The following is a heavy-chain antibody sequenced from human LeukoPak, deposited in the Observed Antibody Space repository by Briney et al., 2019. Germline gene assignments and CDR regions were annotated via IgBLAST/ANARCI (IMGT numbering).Heavy chain of an antibody. CDR2: INHSGST. CDR1: GGSFSGYY. V-gene: IGHV4-34*01. J-gene: IGHJ6*02. Sequence: PSETLSLTCAVYGGSFSGYYWSWIRQPPGKGLEWIGEINHSGSTNYNPSLKSRVTISVDTSKNQFSPKLSSVTAADTAVYYCARVVATILYYYGMDVWGQGTTVTVSS. CDR3: ARVVATILYYYGMDV. D-gene: IGHD5-12*01.